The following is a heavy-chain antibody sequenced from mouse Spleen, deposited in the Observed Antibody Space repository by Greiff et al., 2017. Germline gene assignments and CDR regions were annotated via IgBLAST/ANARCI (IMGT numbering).Heavy chain of an antibody. D-gene: IGHD2-1*01. CDR1: GFSLTSYG. V-gene: IGHV2-2*01. CDR2: IWSGGST. CDR3: VRGDGNSPSFAY. J-gene: IGHJ3*01. Sequence: VQLQESGPGLVQPSQSLSITCTVSGFSLTSYGVHWVRQSPGKGLEWLGVIWSGGSTDYNSALISRLSISKENSKSLVFLKMNSLQTDDTAIYYCVRGDGNSPSFAYWGQGTLVTVSA.